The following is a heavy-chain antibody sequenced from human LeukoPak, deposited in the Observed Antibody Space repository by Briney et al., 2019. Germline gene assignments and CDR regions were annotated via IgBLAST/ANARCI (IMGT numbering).Heavy chain of an antibody. V-gene: IGHV1-46*01. D-gene: IGHD4-11*01. Sequence: GSVKVSCKASGYTFTSYYIHWVRQAPGQGLEWMGIINPSGGSTNYAQKFQGRVTMTRDTSTSTVCMELSSLRSEDSAVYYCARWTTTYLDYWGQGTLVTVSS. CDR1: GYTFTSYY. CDR2: INPSGGST. J-gene: IGHJ4*02. CDR3: ARWTTTYLDY.